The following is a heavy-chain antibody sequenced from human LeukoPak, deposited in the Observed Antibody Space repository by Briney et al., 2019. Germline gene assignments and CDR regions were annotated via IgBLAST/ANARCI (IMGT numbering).Heavy chain of an antibody. CDR2: IYPGDSDT. CDR3: ARGGHRLVSTSGMDAFDI. J-gene: IGHJ3*02. CDR1: EYTFTNYW. D-gene: IGHD5/OR15-5a*01. Sequence: GESLKISCKDSEYTFTNYWIGWVRQMPGKGLEWMGIIYPGDSDTRYSPSFQGQVTISADKSISTAYLQWSSLKASDTAMYYCARGGHRLVSTSGMDAFDIWGPGTLVTVSS. V-gene: IGHV5-51*01.